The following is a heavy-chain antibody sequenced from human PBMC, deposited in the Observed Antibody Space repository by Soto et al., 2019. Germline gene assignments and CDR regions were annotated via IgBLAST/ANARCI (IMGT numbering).Heavy chain of an antibody. Sequence: GGSLRLSCAASGFTVRSSYMSWVRQVPGKGLEWVSIIYSDDYTYYAASVKGRFTISRDNSRNTLYLQMSSLRAEDTAVYYCARGVSFPPWRVYWGQGTLVTVSS. CDR1: GFTVRSSY. J-gene: IGHJ4*02. D-gene: IGHD3-16*02. CDR2: IYSDDYT. V-gene: IGHV3-66*01. CDR3: ARGVSFPPWRVY.